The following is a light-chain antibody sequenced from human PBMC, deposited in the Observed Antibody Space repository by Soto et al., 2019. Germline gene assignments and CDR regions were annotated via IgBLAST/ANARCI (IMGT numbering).Light chain of an antibody. CDR3: QHYNSYSEA. CDR1: QSISSR. Sequence: DIQMTQSPATLSASVGERVTITCRASQSISSRLAWYQQKRGKAPKLLIYKASTIESGVPARFSGSGSGTEFTLTISSLQPDDFATYYCQHYNSYSEAFGQGTKVDIK. V-gene: IGKV1-5*03. CDR2: KAS. J-gene: IGKJ1*01.